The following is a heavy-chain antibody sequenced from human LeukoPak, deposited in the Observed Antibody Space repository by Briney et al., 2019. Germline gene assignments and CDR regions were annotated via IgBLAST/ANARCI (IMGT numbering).Heavy chain of an antibody. D-gene: IGHD3-10*01. J-gene: IGHJ3*02. CDR2: IYSGGST. V-gene: IGHV3-53*01. CDR3: ARAKVTMVRGVIVDAFDI. CDR1: GFTVSSNY. Sequence: GGSLRLSCAASGFTVSSNYMSWVRQAPGKGLEWVSVIYSGGSTYYEDSVKGRFTISRDNSKNTLYLQMNSLRAEDTAVYYCARAKVTMVRGVIVDAFDIWGQGTMVTVSS.